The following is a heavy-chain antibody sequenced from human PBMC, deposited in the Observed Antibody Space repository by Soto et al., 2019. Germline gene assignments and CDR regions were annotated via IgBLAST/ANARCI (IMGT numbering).Heavy chain of an antibody. CDR3: VKDFRVGYDWTHD. V-gene: IGHV3-23*01. CDR1: GFIFSNYA. Sequence: DVQLLESGGDLVQPGGSLRLSCAASGFIFSNYAMSWFRQAPGKGLEWVSLIRGSGGPTNYADSVKGRFTVSRDNSKNILLLPMNSLRAEDTAVYYCVKDFRVGYDWTHDWGQGTLVTVSS. J-gene: IGHJ4*02. CDR2: IRGSGGPT. D-gene: IGHD5-12*01.